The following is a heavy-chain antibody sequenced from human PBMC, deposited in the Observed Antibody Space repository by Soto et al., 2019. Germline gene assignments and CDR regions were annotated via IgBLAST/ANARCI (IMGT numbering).Heavy chain of an antibody. D-gene: IGHD4-17*01. V-gene: IGHV3-11*01. CDR1: GFTFSDYY. Sequence: QVQLVESGGGLVKPGGSLRLSCAASGFTFSDYYMNWIRQAPGKGLEWVSYITSTGSTIYYADSVKGRFTISRDNAKNSLYLQMNSLRAEDTAVYYCASYGDNTLAYYYYMDVWGKGITVTVSS. J-gene: IGHJ6*03. CDR2: ITSTGSTI. CDR3: ASYGDNTLAYYYYMDV.